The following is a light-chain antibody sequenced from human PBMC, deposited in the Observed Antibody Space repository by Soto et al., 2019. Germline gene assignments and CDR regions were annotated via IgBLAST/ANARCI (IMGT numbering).Light chain of an antibody. CDR1: QSVMKY. J-gene: IGKJ4*01. CDR2: GAS. Sequence: VMTQSPATLSVSPGEGATLSCRAGQSVMKYLFCYQQKPGQAPRLLIFGASTRATATPARFSGRGSETDFTLIISSLEPEDFAVYYCQHRSNWPLTFGGGTKVDI. V-gene: IGKV3-11*01. CDR3: QHRSNWPLT.